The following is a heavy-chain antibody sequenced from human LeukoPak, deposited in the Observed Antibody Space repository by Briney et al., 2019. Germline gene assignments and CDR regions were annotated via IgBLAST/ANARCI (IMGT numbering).Heavy chain of an antibody. CDR1: GGTFSSYA. CDR3: ARESKPIVADY. CDR2: IIPILGIA. J-gene: IGHJ4*02. V-gene: IGHV1-69*04. Sequence: SVKLSCKACGGTFSSYAISWVRQVPGQGLEWMGRIIPILGIANYAQKFQGRVTITADKSTSTAYMELSSLRSEDTAVYYCARESKPIVADYWGQGTLVTVSS. D-gene: IGHD2-21*01.